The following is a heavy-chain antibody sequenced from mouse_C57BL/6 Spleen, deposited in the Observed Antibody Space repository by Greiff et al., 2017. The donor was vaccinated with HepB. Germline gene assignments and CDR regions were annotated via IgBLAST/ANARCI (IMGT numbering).Heavy chain of an antibody. V-gene: IGHV14-1*01. J-gene: IGHJ4*01. Sequence: VQLQQSGAELVRPGASVKLSCTASGFNIKDYYMHWVKQRPEQGLEWIGRIDPEDGDTEYAPKFQGKATMTADTSSNTAYLQLSSLTSEDTAVYYCTMVYGNYDAMDYWGQGTSVTVSS. D-gene: IGHD2-1*01. CDR1: GFNIKDYY. CDR3: TMVYGNYDAMDY. CDR2: IDPEDGDT.